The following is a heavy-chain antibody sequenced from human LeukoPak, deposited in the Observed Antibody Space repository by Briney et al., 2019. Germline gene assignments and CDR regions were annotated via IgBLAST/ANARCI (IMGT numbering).Heavy chain of an antibody. CDR1: GGSFSGYY. D-gene: IGHD2-15*01. Sequence: SETLSLTCAVYGGSFSGYYWSWIRQPPGKGLEWSGYIYYSGSTNYNPCLKSRVTISVDTSKNQFSLNLSSVTAADTAVYYCARRGRAQGPLSLWGQGTMVTVSS. CDR2: IYYSGST. CDR3: ARRGRAQGPLSL. V-gene: IGHV4-59*01. J-gene: IGHJ3*01.